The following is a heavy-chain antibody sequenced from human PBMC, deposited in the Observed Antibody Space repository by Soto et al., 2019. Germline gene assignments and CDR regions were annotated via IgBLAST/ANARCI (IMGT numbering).Heavy chain of an antibody. V-gene: IGHV3-23*01. J-gene: IGHJ4*01. CDR3: AKNRGTPFYFDY. Sequence: EVQLLESGGGLVQPGGSLRLSCAASGFTFNSYGMSWVRQAPGKGLEWVSAISGSGGNTFYADSVKGRFTISRDNSKNTPYLQLNTLRAEDTAVYCCAKNRGTPFYFDYWAHGTLVTVSS. CDR2: ISGSGGNT. D-gene: IGHD3-16*01. CDR1: GFTFNSYG.